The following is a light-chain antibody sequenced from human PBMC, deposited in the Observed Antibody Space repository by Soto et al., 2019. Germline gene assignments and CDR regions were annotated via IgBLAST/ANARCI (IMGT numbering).Light chain of an antibody. Sequence: QSVLTQPPSVSAAPGQKVTISCSGSSSNIGNNFLSWYQQLPGTAPKLLIYDDNDRPSGIPDRFSGSKSGTSATLGITGLQTGDEADYYCGAWDSSLSAYVFGTGTKLTVL. V-gene: IGLV1-51*01. CDR1: SSNIGNNF. CDR2: DDN. J-gene: IGLJ1*01. CDR3: GAWDSSLSAYV.